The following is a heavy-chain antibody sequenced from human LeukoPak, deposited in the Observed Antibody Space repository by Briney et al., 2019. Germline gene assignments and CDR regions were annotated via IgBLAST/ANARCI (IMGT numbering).Heavy chain of an antibody. CDR3: ARDFMAPNDAFDI. D-gene: IGHD3-10*01. V-gene: IGHV1-46*01. CDR1: GYTFTSYY. CDR2: INPSGGST. J-gene: IGHJ3*02. Sequence: GASVKVSCKASGYTFTSYYMHWVRQAPGQGLEWMGIINPSGGSTSYARKFQGRVTMTRDTSTSTVYMELSSLRSEDTAVYYCARDFMAPNDAFDIWGQGTMVTVSS.